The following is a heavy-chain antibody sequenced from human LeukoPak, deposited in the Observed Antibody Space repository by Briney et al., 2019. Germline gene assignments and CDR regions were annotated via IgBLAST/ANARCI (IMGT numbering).Heavy chain of an antibody. D-gene: IGHD5-18*01. CDR1: GGSISSSSYY. Sequence: SETLSLTCTVSGGSISSSSYYWGWIRQPPGKGLEWIGTIYYSGSTYYNPSLKSRVTISVDTSKNQFSLKLSSVTAADTAVYYCARESRGYSYGYFDYWGQGTLATVSS. V-gene: IGHV4-39*07. CDR2: IYYSGST. J-gene: IGHJ4*02. CDR3: ARESRGYSYGYFDY.